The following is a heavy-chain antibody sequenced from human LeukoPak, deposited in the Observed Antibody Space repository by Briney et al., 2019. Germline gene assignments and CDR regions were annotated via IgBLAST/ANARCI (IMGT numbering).Heavy chain of an antibody. D-gene: IGHD5-18*01. V-gene: IGHV3-23*01. CDR2: ISNSGGST. CDR3: AKGGSRGYSYGYLDY. J-gene: IGHJ4*02. CDR1: GFTFSSHA. Sequence: GRSLRLSCAASGFTFSSHAMSWVRQAPGKGLEWVSAISNSGGSTHYADSVKGRFTISRDNSKNTLYLQMNSLRAEDTAVYYCAKGGSRGYSYGYLDYWGQGTLVPASS.